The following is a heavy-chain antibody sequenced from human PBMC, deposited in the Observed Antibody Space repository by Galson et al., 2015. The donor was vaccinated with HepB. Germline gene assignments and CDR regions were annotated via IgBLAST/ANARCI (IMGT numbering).Heavy chain of an antibody. CDR1: GYTFTSYY. D-gene: IGHD5-12*01. V-gene: IGHV1-46*03. J-gene: IGHJ6*02. CDR2: INPSGGST. CDR3: ARRGRYSGYDLHYYYGMDV. Sequence: SVKVSCKASGYTFTSYYMHWVRQAPGQGLEWMGIINPSGGSTSYAQKFQGRVTMTRDTSTSTVYMELSSLRSEDTAVYYCARRGRYSGYDLHYYYGMDVWGQGTTVTVSS.